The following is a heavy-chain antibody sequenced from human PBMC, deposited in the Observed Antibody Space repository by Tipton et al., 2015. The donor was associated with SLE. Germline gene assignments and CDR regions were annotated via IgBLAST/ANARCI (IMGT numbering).Heavy chain of an antibody. V-gene: IGHV1-69*01. Sequence: QVQLVQSGAEVKKPGASVRVSCKASGYTFSDYYVHWVRQAPGQGLEWMGGIIPIFGTANYAQKFQGRVTITTDESTSTAYMELSSLRSEDTAVYYCARSATGGLEWLPNTYYYYYYMDVWGKGTTVTVSS. CDR3: ARSATGGLEWLPNTYYYYYYMDV. D-gene: IGHD3-3*01. CDR1: GYTFSDYY. CDR2: IIPIFGTA. J-gene: IGHJ6*03.